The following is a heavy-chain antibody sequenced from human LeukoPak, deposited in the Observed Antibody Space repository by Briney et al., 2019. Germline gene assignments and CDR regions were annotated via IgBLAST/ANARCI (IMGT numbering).Heavy chain of an antibody. V-gene: IGHV3-48*01. J-gene: IGHJ4*02. Sequence: GGSLRLSCAASGFTFSSYSMNWVRQAPGKGLEWVSYISSSSSTIYYADSVKGRFTISRDNAKNSLYLQMNSLRAEDTAVYYCARDTHDDYSNLLYYFDYWGQGTLVTVSS. CDR3: ARDTHDDYSNLLYYFDY. D-gene: IGHD4-11*01. CDR2: ISSSSSTI. CDR1: GFTFSSYS.